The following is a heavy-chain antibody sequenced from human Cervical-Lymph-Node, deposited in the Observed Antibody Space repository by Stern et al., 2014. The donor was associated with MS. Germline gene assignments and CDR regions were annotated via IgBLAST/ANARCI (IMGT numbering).Heavy chain of an antibody. CDR2: ICPHDSYT. CDR1: GYSFTSYW. Sequence: EVQLVESGTEVKKPGESLKISCKASGYSFTSYWSGWVRQLPGKGLEGRGIICPHDSYTKYSPSFQGQVTISADKSISPAYLQWNSLKASDTAMYYCARHSSDWMRNYWGHGTLVTVSS. J-gene: IGHJ4*01. V-gene: IGHV5-51*01. CDR3: ARHSSDWMRNY. D-gene: IGHD1-1*01.